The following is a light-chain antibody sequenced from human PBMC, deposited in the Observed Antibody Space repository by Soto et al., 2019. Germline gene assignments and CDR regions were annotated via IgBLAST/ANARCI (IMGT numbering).Light chain of an antibody. V-gene: IGKV3-20*01. CDR3: QQYGSSYT. CDR2: GAS. Sequence: EIVLTQSPGTLSLSPGERATLSCRASQSVSSNYLAWYQQKPGRAPRLLIYGASIRATGLPDRFSGSGSGTDFTLTISRLEPEDFAVYYCQQYGSSYTFGQGTKLEIK. J-gene: IGKJ2*01. CDR1: QSVSSNY.